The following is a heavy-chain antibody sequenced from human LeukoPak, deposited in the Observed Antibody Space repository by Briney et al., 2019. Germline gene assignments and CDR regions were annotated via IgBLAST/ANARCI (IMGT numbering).Heavy chain of an antibody. J-gene: IGHJ4*02. CDR1: GFTFSSYS. CDR3: AREDSYYYGSGSYPFDY. Sequence: GGSLRLSCAASGFTFSSYSMNWVRQAPGRGLEWVSSISSSSSYIYYADSVKGRFTISRDNAKNSLYLQMNSLRAEDTAVYYCAREDSYYYGSGSYPFDYWGQGTLVTVSS. CDR2: ISSSSSYI. V-gene: IGHV3-21*01. D-gene: IGHD3-10*01.